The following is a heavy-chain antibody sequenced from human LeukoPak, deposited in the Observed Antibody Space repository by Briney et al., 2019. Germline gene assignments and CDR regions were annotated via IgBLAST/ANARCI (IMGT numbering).Heavy chain of an antibody. Sequence: ASVKVSCKASGYTFTSYYMHWVRQAPGQGLEWMEIINPSGGSTSYAQKLQGRVTMTTDTSTSTAYMELRSLRSDDTAVYYCARSNSRIAASDYWGQGTLVTVSS. CDR1: GYTFTSYY. CDR3: ARSNSRIAASDY. D-gene: IGHD6-6*01. V-gene: IGHV1-46*01. CDR2: INPSGGST. J-gene: IGHJ4*02.